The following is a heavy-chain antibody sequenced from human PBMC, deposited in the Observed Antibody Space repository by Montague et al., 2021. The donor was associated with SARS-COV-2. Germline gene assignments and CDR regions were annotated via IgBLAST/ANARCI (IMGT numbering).Heavy chain of an antibody. J-gene: IGHJ6*02. CDR2: IYSSGST. CDR3: ARDLAGYYDSGSYGGMDV. Sequence: SETLSLTCTVSGGSISSSSYYWGWIRQPPGQGLEWIGSIYSSGSTYYNPSLKSRVTISVDTSKNQFSLKLSSVTAAYTAVYYCARDLAGYYDSGSYGGMDVWGQGTTVTVSS. V-gene: IGHV4-39*07. CDR1: GGSISSSSYY. D-gene: IGHD3-10*01.